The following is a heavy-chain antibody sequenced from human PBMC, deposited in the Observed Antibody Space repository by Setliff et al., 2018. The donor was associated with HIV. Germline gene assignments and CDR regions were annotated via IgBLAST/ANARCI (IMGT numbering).Heavy chain of an antibody. D-gene: IGHD6-13*01. CDR1: GGSLSGYF. CDR2: INHSGTI. CDR3: ARGRDSSTWYFSQFYYYYYMDV. J-gene: IGHJ6*03. V-gene: IGHV4-34*01. Sequence: SETLSLTCSVYGGSLSGYFWTWIRQSPGKGLEWIGDINHSGTINYNPSLKSRVTISIDTSKDQFYLKLTSVTAADTALYYCARGRDSSTWYFSQFYYYYYMDVWGKGITVTVSS.